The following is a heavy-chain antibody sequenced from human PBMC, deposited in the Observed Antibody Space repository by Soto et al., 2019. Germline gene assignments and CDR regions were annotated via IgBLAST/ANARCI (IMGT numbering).Heavy chain of an antibody. V-gene: IGHV1-69*01. CDR3: ARSQGSSTSLEIYYYYYYGMDV. J-gene: IGHJ6*02. Sequence: QVQLVQSGAEVKKPGSSVTVSCKASGGTFSSYAISWVRQAPGQGLEWMGGIIPISDNTNYAQKIQGRVTITADESTSTAYMELSSLRSEDTAVYYCARSQGSSTSLEIYYYYYYGMDVWGQGTTVTVSS. D-gene: IGHD2-2*01. CDR2: IIPISDNT. CDR1: GGTFSSYA.